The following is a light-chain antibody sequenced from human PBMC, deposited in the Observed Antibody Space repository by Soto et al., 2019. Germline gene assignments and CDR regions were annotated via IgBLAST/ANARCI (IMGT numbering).Light chain of an antibody. CDR2: RAS. Sequence: EIAMTQSPATPSVSPGDRTTLSFRANQSGSSIAWYQQKPGQPPRLLIYRASRRDTDIPARFSGSGSGTEFTLTISNLQSEDFAVYYCLQYNDWPRTFGQGTKVDIK. V-gene: IGKV3-15*01. CDR3: LQYNDWPRT. CDR1: QSGSS. J-gene: IGKJ1*01.